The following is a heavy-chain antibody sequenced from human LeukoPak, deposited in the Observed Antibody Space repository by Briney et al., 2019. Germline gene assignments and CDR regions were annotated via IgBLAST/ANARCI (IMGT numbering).Heavy chain of an antibody. Sequence: PGRSLRLSCAASGFSFSNYGMHWVRQAPGKALEWVSTLSPRGGRTFYSDSVRGRFTISRDNSKNTLYLQMNSLRAEDTAVYYCAKASATAVAGFDYWGQGALVTVSA. CDR3: AKASATAVAGFDY. V-gene: IGHV3-23*01. D-gene: IGHD6-19*01. J-gene: IGHJ4*02. CDR1: GFSFSNYG. CDR2: LSPRGGRT.